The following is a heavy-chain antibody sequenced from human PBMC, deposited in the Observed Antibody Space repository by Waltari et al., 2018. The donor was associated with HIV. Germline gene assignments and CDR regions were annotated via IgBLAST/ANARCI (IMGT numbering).Heavy chain of an antibody. V-gene: IGHV4-39*01. CDR3: ARLSGSYPYWYFDL. CDR1: GGSLSSSSYY. J-gene: IGHJ2*01. D-gene: IGHD1-26*01. Sequence: QLQLQASGPGLVKPSETLSLTCTVSGGSLSSSSYYWGWIRQPPGKGLEWIGSIYYSGSTYYTPSLKSRVTISVDTSKNQFSLKLSSVTAADTAVYYCARLSGSYPYWYFDLWGRGTLVTVSS. CDR2: IYYSGST.